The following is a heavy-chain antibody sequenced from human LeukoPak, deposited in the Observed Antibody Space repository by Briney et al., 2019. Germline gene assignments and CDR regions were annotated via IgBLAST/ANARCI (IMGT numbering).Heavy chain of an antibody. V-gene: IGHV3-74*01. Sequence: GGSLRLSCAASGFTFSSYWMHWVRQAPGKGLVWVSRIKSDGSTTNYADSVKGRFTISRDNAKNTLYLQMNSLRAEDTAAYYCARELPFDYWGQGTLVTVSS. D-gene: IGHD5-18*01. CDR1: GFTFSSYW. CDR3: ARELPFDY. CDR2: IKSDGSTT. J-gene: IGHJ4*02.